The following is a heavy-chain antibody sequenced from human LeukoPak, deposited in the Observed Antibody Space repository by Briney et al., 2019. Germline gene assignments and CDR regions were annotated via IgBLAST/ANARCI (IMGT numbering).Heavy chain of an antibody. J-gene: IGHJ4*02. V-gene: IGHV4-59*01. D-gene: IGHD3-16*02. CDR1: GGSISSYY. CDR3: ARSGGEYDYVWGSYRYFDY. CDR2: IYYSGST. Sequence: SETLSLTCTVSGGSISSYYRSWIRQPPGKGLEWIGYIYYSGSTNYNPSLKSRVTISVDTSKNQFSLKLSSVTAADTAVYYCARSGGEYDYVWGSYRYFDYWGQGTLVTVSS.